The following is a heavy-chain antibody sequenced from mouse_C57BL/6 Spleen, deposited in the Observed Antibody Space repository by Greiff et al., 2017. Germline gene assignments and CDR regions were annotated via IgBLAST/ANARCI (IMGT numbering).Heavy chain of an antibody. CDR1: GYTFTDYE. CDR2: IEPETGGT. V-gene: IGHV1-15*01. CDR3: TRPYSYAMDY. D-gene: IGHD2-10*01. J-gene: IGHJ4*01. Sequence: QVQLQQSGAELVRPGDSVTLSCKASGYTFTDYEMHWVKQTPVHGLEWIGAIEPETGGTAYNQKFKGKAILTADKSSSTAYMELRSLTSEDSAVYYCTRPYSYAMDYWGQGTSVTVSS.